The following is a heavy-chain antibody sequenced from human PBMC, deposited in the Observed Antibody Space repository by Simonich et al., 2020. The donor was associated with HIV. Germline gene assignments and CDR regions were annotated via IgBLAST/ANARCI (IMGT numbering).Heavy chain of an antibody. Sequence: QVQLQESGPGLVKPSETLSLTCAVSGYSISSGYYWGWIRQPPGKGLEWIGSIYHRWSTYYNPPLKSRVTISVDTSKSQFSLKLSSVTAADTAVYYCARVVPGGYFDYWGQGTLVTVSS. J-gene: IGHJ4*02. CDR2: IYHRWST. CDR1: GYSISSGYY. V-gene: IGHV4-38-2*01. CDR3: ARVVPGGYFDY. D-gene: IGHD2-15*01.